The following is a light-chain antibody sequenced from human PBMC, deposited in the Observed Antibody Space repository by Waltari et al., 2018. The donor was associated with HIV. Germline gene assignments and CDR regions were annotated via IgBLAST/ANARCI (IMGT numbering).Light chain of an antibody. V-gene: IGLV1-47*01. CDR1: SSNIRSNY. CDR3: AAWDDSLSGLYV. J-gene: IGLJ1*01. Sequence: QSVLTQPPSASGTPGQRVTISCSGSSSNIRSNYVYWYQQLPGTAPKLLIYRNNQRPSGVPDRFSGSKSGTSASLAISVLRSEDEADYYCAAWDDSLSGLYVFGTGTKVTVL. CDR2: RNN.